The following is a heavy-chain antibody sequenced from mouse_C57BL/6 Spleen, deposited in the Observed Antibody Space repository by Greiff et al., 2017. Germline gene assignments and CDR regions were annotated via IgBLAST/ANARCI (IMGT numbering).Heavy chain of an antibody. CDR1: GFTFSDYG. D-gene: IGHD1-1*01. CDR2: ISSGSSTI. Sequence: EVMLVESGGGLVKPGGSLKLSCAASGFTFSDYGMHWVRQAPEKGLEWVAYISSGSSTIYDADTVKGRFTISRDNAKNTLFLQMTSLRSEDTAMYYCARNHHYGSSRPYAMDYWGQGTSVTVSS. V-gene: IGHV5-17*01. J-gene: IGHJ4*01. CDR3: ARNHHYGSSRPYAMDY.